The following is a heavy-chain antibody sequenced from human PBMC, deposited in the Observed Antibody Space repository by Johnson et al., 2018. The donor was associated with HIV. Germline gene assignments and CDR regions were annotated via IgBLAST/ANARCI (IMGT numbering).Heavy chain of an antibody. D-gene: IGHD3-9*01. CDR3: ARDGYYDILTGYYRNEAFDI. Sequence: VLLLESGGGVVQPGRSLRLSCAASGFTFSSYGMHWVRQAPGKGLEWVAVISYDGIYKYYGDSVKGRFTVSRDNAKNTLYLQMNSLRAEDTAVYYCARDGYYDILTGYYRNEAFDIWGQGTMVTVSS. CDR2: ISYDGIYK. J-gene: IGHJ3*02. V-gene: IGHV3-33*05. CDR1: GFTFSSYG.